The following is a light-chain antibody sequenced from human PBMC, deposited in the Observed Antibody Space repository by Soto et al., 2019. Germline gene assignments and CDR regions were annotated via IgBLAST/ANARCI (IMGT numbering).Light chain of an antibody. CDR2: EVS. CDR3: SSYTSSSTPVV. Sequence: QSALTQPASVSGSPGQSITISCTGTSSDVGDYNYVSWYQQHPGKAPKLMIYEVSNRPSGVSNRFSGSKSGNTASLTVSGFQAEDEADYYCSSYTSSSTPVVFGGGTKLTVL. CDR1: SSDVGDYNY. J-gene: IGLJ2*01. V-gene: IGLV2-14*01.